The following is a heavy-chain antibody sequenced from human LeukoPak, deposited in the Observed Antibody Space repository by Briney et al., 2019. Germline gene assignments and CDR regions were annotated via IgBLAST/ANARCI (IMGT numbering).Heavy chain of an antibody. CDR2: INHSGST. Sequence: PSETLSLTCAVYGGSFSGYYWSWIRQPPGKGLEWIGEINHSGSTNYNPSLKSRVTISVDTSKSQFSLKLSSVTAAYTAVYYCARDGGYDYVWGSYRFYWFDPWGQGTLVTVSS. D-gene: IGHD3-16*02. V-gene: IGHV4-34*01. CDR3: ARDGGYDYVWGSYRFYWFDP. CDR1: GGSFSGYY. J-gene: IGHJ5*02.